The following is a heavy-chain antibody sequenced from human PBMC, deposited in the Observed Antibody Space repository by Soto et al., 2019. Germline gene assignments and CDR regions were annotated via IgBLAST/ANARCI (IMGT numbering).Heavy chain of an antibody. CDR1: GGSISSSSYY. J-gene: IGHJ4*02. CDR2: IYYSGST. D-gene: IGHD3-16*01. Sequence: SETLSLTCTVSGGSISSSSYYWGWIRQPPGKGLEWIGSIYYSGSTYYNPSIKSRVTISVDTSKNQFSLKLSSVTAAETAVYYCERLAPGGWGSYYFDYWGQGKMVTVS. CDR3: ERLAPGGWGSYYFDY. V-gene: IGHV4-39*01.